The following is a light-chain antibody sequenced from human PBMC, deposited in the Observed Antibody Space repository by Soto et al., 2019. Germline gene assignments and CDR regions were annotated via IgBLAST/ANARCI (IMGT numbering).Light chain of an antibody. CDR2: AAS. V-gene: IGKV1-8*01. CDR3: QQYYSYHQT. CDR1: QGISSY. J-gene: IGKJ1*01. Sequence: AIRMTQSPSSLSASTGGRVTITCRASQGISSYLAWYQQKPGKAPKLLIYAASTLQSGVPSRFSGSGSGTDFTLTISCLQSEDFATYYCQQYYSYHQTLGQGTKVDIK.